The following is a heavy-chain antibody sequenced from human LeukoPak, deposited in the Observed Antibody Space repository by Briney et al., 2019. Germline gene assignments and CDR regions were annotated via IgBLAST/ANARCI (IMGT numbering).Heavy chain of an antibody. D-gene: IGHD6-13*01. Sequence: ASVKVSCKASGYTFTGYYMHWVRQAPGQGLEWMGWINPNGGGTNYARKFQGWVTMTRDTSISTAYMELSRLRSDDTAVYYCARDRVAAAGQGGNWFDPWGQGTLVTVSS. CDR1: GYTFTGYY. J-gene: IGHJ5*02. CDR2: INPNGGGT. CDR3: ARDRVAAAGQGGNWFDP. V-gene: IGHV1-2*04.